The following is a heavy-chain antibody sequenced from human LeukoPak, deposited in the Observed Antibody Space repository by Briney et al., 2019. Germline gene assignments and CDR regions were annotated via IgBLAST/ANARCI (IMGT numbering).Heavy chain of an antibody. V-gene: IGHV4-39*07. CDR2: IYYSGST. D-gene: IGHD1-26*01. J-gene: IGHJ4*02. Sequence: TSETLSLTCTVSGGSISSSSYYWGWIRQPPGKGLEWIGSIYYSGSTNYNPSLKSRVTISVDTSKNQFSLKLSSVTAADTAVYYCASGTLVYFDYWGQGTLVTVSS. CDR3: ASGTLVYFDY. CDR1: GGSISSSSYY.